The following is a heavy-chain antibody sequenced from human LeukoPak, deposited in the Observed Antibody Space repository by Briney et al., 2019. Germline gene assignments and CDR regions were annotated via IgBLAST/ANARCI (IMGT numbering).Heavy chain of an antibody. D-gene: IGHD2-21*02. J-gene: IGHJ4*02. Sequence: GRSLRLSCAASGFTFSSYAMHWVRQAPGKGLEYVSAISSNGGSTYYANSVKGRFTISRDNSKNTLYLQMGSLRAEDMAVYYCARGSGGDYTYWGQGTLVTVSS. CDR1: GFTFSSYA. CDR2: ISSNGGST. V-gene: IGHV3-64*01. CDR3: ARGSGGDYTY.